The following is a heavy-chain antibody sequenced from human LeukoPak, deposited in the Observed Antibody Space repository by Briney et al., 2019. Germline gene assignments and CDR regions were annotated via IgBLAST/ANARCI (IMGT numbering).Heavy chain of an antibody. CDR3: ARDRIAAAGFDAFDI. V-gene: IGHV3-21*01. Sequence: GGSLRLSCAASGFTFSSYSMNWVRQAPGKGLEWVSSISSSSSYIYYADSVKGRFTISRDNAKNSLYLQMNSLRAEDTAVYYCARDRIAAAGFDAFDIWGQGTMVTVSS. J-gene: IGHJ3*02. CDR2: ISSSSSYI. CDR1: GFTFSSYS. D-gene: IGHD6-13*01.